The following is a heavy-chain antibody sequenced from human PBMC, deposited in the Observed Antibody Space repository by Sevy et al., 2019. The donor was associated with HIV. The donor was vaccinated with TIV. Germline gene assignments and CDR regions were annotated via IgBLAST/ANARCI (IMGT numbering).Heavy chain of an antibody. V-gene: IGHV3-30*03. Sequence: GGSLRLSCAASGFSFSSHGMHWVRQAPGKGLEWQSVISYDGNKKYYADSVKGRFTISRDNSKNTLYLQMNSQRPEDTAVYYCARDGGWYNYAPSDYWGQGTLVTVSS. CDR2: ISYDGNKK. J-gene: IGHJ4*02. D-gene: IGHD1-1*01. CDR3: ARDGGWYNYAPSDY. CDR1: GFSFSSHG.